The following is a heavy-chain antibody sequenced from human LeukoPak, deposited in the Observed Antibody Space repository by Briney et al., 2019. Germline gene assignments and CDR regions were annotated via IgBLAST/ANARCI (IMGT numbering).Heavy chain of an antibody. CDR2: IYYSGST. CDR1: GGSISSYY. CDR3: ARGRIVGATNGRSRLDY. V-gene: IGHV4-59*12. D-gene: IGHD1-26*01. Sequence: SETLSLTCTVSGGSISSYYWSWIRQPPGKGLEWIGYIYYSGSTNYNPSLKSRVTISVDTSKNQFSLKLSSVTAADTAVYYCARGRIVGATNGRSRLDYWGQGTLVTVSS. J-gene: IGHJ4*02.